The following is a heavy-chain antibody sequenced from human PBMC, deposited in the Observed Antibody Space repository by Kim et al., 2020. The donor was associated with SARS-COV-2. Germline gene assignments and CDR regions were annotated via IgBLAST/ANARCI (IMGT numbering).Heavy chain of an antibody. Sequence: ASVKVSCKASGYTFTGYYMHWVRQAPGQGLEWMGWINPNSGGTNYAQKFQGRVTMTRDTSISTAYMELSRLRSDDTAVYYCARAGPPTYCGGDCFEGPSWFDPWGQGTLVTVSS. CDR3: ARAGPPTYCGGDCFEGPSWFDP. D-gene: IGHD2-21*01. CDR2: INPNSGGT. V-gene: IGHV1-2*02. CDR1: GYTFTGYY. J-gene: IGHJ5*02.